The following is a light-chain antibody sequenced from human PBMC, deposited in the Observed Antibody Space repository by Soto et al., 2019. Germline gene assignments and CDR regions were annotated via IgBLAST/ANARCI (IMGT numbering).Light chain of an antibody. V-gene: IGLV1-44*01. J-gene: IGLJ2*01. CDR1: RFNVGTNH. Sequence: QSALTQPPSASGTPGQRVTISCSGTRFNVGTNHVNWYQQFPGSAPKLLIYSNDQRSSGVPDRFSGSKSGTSASLAISGLQSEDEADYYCAVWDDSLDGVVFGGGTKLTVL. CDR3: AVWDDSLDGVV. CDR2: SND.